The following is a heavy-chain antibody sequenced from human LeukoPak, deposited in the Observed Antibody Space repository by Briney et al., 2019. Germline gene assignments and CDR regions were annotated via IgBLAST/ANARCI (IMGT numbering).Heavy chain of an antibody. J-gene: IGHJ6*03. D-gene: IGHD5-18*01. CDR3: STGRGYNYGYESEDYYYMDV. V-gene: IGHV1-2*02. Sequence: GASVKVSCKASGYTFTAYYMHWVRQAPGQGLESMVWINPNSGGTNYAQKFQGRVTMTRDTSISTAYMELSRLRSDDTAVYYCSTGRGYNYGYESEDYYYMDVWGKGTTVTVSS. CDR1: GYTFTAYY. CDR2: INPNSGGT.